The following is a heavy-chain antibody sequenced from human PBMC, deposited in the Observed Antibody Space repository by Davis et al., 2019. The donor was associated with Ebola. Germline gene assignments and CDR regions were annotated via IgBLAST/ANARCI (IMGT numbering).Heavy chain of an antibody. CDR2: IYYSGST. CDR3: ARLEYSSSSTFFDY. D-gene: IGHD6-6*01. J-gene: IGHJ4*02. CDR1: GGSISGYY. Sequence: MPGGSLRLSCTVSGGSISGYYWSWIRQPPGKGLEWIGSIYYSGSTYYNPSLKSRVTISVDTSKNQFSLKLSSVTAADTAVYYCARLEYSSSSTFFDYWGQGTLVTVSS. V-gene: IGHV4-39*01.